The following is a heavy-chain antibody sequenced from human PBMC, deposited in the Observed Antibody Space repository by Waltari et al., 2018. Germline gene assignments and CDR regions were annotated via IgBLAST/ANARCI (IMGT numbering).Heavy chain of an antibody. Sequence: QLQLQESGPGLVKPSETLSLTCTVSGGSISSSSYYWGWIRQPPGKGLEWIGSIYYSGSTYYNPSLKSRVTISVDTSKNQFSLKLSSVTAADTAVYYCARGDTYYDFWSGYPFDYWGQGTLVTVSS. CDR3: ARGDTYYDFWSGYPFDY. D-gene: IGHD3-3*01. CDR2: IYYSGST. V-gene: IGHV4-39*07. CDR1: GGSISSSSYY. J-gene: IGHJ4*02.